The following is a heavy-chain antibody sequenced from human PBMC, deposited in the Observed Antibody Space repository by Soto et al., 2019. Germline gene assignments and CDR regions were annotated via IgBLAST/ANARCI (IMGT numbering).Heavy chain of an antibody. J-gene: IGHJ3*02. CDR2: ISWNSGSI. V-gene: IGHV3-9*01. D-gene: IGHD3-16*01. CDR3: AKDRNNHYNTGGDFDI. Sequence: EVQLVESGGGLVQPGRSLRLSCAASGFTFDDYAMHWVRQAPGKGLEWVSGISWNSGSIGYADSVKGRFTISRDNAKNSRDLQMNSLRAEDTALYYCAKDRNNHYNTGGDFDIWGQGTMVTVSS. CDR1: GFTFDDYA.